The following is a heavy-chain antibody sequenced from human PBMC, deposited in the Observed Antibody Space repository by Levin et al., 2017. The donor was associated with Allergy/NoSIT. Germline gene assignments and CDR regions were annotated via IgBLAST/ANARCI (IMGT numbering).Heavy chain of an antibody. Sequence: SLKISCAASGFTFDDYAMHWVRQAPGKGLEWVSGISWNSGNIGYADSVKGRFTISRDNAKKSLYLQMNCLRDEDTALYYCANLHGDYRDYWGQGTLVTVSS. CDR2: ISWNSGNI. CDR1: GFTFDDYA. D-gene: IGHD4-17*01. CDR3: ANLHGDYRDY. V-gene: IGHV3-9*01. J-gene: IGHJ4*02.